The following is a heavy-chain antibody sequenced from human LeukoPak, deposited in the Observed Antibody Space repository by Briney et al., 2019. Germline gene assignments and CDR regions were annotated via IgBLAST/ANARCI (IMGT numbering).Heavy chain of an antibody. CDR2: ISSSSSYI. CDR1: AFIFSGHW. CDR3: ARDRATVTTLASFDY. V-gene: IGHV3-21*01. Sequence: KPGGSLRLSCEGSAFIFSGHWMNWVRQAPGKGLEWVLSISSSSSYIYYADSVKGRFTISRDNAKNSLYLQMNSLGAEDTAVYYCARDRATVTTLASFDYWGQGTLVTVSS. D-gene: IGHD4-17*01. J-gene: IGHJ4*02.